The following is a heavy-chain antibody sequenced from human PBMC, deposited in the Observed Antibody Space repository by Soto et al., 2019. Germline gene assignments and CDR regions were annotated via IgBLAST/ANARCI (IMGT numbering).Heavy chain of an antibody. CDR3: AGRMTTVTSFDY. Sequence: QVQLVASGGGLVKPGGSLRLSCAASGFTFSDYYMSWIRQAPGKGLEWVSYISSSSSYTNYADSVKGRFTISRDNAKNSLYLQMNSLRAEDTAVYYCAGRMTTVTSFDYWGQGTLVTVSS. CDR2: ISSSSSYT. D-gene: IGHD4-17*01. V-gene: IGHV3-11*06. J-gene: IGHJ4*02. CDR1: GFTFSDYY.